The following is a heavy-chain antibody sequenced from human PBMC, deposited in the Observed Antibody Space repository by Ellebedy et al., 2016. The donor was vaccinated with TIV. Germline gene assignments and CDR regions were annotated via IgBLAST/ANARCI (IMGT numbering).Heavy chain of an antibody. Sequence: GESLKISCKGSGYSFTSYWISWVRQMPGKGLEWMGRIDPSDSYTNYSPSFQGHVTISADKSISTAYLQWSSLKASDTAMYYCAKMAVSSDDVWGQGTTITVSS. CDR2: IDPSDSYT. CDR1: GYSFTSYW. V-gene: IGHV5-10-1*01. J-gene: IGHJ6*02. D-gene: IGHD2-8*01. CDR3: AKMAVSSDDV.